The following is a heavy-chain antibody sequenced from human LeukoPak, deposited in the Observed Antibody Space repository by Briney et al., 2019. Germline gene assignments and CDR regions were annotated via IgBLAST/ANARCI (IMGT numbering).Heavy chain of an antibody. D-gene: IGHD1-26*01. CDR3: AREGFSGSYYDY. J-gene: IGHJ4*02. Sequence: SETLSLTCTVSGVPISSYYCSCIRQPPGKGLEWIGYIYYSGSTNYNPSLTRRVTLSVDTSKNQFSLKLSSVPAADTAVYFCAREGFSGSYYDYWGQGTLVTVSS. CDR2: IYYSGST. CDR1: GVPISSYY. V-gene: IGHV4-59*01.